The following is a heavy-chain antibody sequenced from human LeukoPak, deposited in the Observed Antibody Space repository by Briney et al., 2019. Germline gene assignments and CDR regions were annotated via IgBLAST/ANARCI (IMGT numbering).Heavy chain of an antibody. D-gene: IGHD6-13*01. V-gene: IGHV3-21*01. CDR1: GFTFSSYS. CDR3: ARKGSSWYYFDY. J-gene: IGHJ4*02. Sequence: GGSLRLSCAASGFTFSSYSMNWVRQAPGKGLEWVSSISSSGSYIYYADSVKGRFTISRDNAKNSLYLQMNSLRAEDTAVYYCARKGSSWYYFDYWGQGTLVTVSS. CDR2: ISSSGSYI.